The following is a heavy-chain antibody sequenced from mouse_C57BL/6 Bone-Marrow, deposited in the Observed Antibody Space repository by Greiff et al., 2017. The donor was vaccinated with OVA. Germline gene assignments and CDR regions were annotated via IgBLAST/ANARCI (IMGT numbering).Heavy chain of an antibody. V-gene: IGHV5-4*03. J-gene: IGHJ3*01. CDR1: GFTFSSYA. Sequence: EVKLMESGGGLVKPGGSLKLSCAASGFTFSSYAMSWVRQTPEKRLEWVATISDGGSYTYYPDNVKGRFTISRDNAKNNLYLQMSHLKSEDTAVSYPHYGNYVAWFAYWGQGTLVTVSA. D-gene: IGHD2-1*01. CDR2: ISDGGSYT. CDR3: HYGNYVAWFAY.